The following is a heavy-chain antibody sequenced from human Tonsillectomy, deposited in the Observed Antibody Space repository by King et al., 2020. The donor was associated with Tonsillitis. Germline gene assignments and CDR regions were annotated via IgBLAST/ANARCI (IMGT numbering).Heavy chain of an antibody. CDR2: IKSKTDGGTT. J-gene: IGHJ4*02. Sequence: VHLVESGGGLVKPGGSLRLSCSASGFSFNNAWMNWVRQAPGKGLEWVGRIKSKTDGGTTDYGASVKGRFTISRGDSKTTRYLQMSSLKTEDTAVYYCTTVGIAVAGTLSFDYWGQGTLVTVSS. CDR1: GFSFNNAW. V-gene: IGHV3-15*07. D-gene: IGHD6-19*01. CDR3: TTVGIAVAGTLSFDY.